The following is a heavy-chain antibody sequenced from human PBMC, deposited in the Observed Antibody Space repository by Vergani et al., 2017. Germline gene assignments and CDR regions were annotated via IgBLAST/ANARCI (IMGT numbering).Heavy chain of an antibody. J-gene: IGHJ1*01. D-gene: IGHD6-13*01. CDR2: INHSGST. CDR1: GGSFSGYY. V-gene: IGHV4-34*01. Sequence: QVQLQQWGAGLLKPSETLSLTCAVYGGSFSGYYWSWIRQPPGKGLEWIGEINHSGSTNYNPSLKSRVTISVDTSKNQFSLKLSSVTAADTAVYYCARGRYSSSWYAYFQNWGQGTLVTVSS. CDR3: ARGRYSSSWYAYFQN.